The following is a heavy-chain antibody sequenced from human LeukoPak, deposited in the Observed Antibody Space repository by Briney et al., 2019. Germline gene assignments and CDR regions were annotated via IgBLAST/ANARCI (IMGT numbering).Heavy chain of an antibody. V-gene: IGHV1-3*01. D-gene: IGHD4-23*01. CDR2: INAGNGNT. CDR1: GYTFTSYA. Sequence: ASVKVSCKASGYTFTSYAMHWVRQAPGQRLEWMGWINAGNGNTKYSQKFQGRVTITRDTSASTAYMELSSLRSEDTAVYYRARDQLESSTVVTGIFDYWGQGTLVTVSS. J-gene: IGHJ4*02. CDR3: ARDQLESSTVVTGIFDY.